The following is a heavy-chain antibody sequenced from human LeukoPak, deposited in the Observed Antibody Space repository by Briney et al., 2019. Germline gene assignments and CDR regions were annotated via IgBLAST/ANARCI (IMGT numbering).Heavy chain of an antibody. CDR1: GFTFDDYA. CDR2: ISWNSGSI. V-gene: IGHV3-9*01. J-gene: IGHJ3*02. D-gene: IGHD3-22*01. Sequence: GGSLRLSCAASGFTFDDYAMHWVRQAPGKGLEWVSGISWNSGSIGYADSVKGRFTISRDNAKNSLYLQMNSLRAEDTALYYCARGAYYYDSSSYSPGGAFDIWGQGTMVTVSS. CDR3: ARGAYYYDSSSYSPGGAFDI.